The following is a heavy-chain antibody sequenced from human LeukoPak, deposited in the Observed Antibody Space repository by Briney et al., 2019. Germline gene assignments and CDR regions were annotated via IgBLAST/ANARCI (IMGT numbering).Heavy chain of an antibody. CDR2: IIPIFRTA. CDR3: ARTDCSGGSCYSRRAFDY. CDR1: GGTFSSYA. J-gene: IGHJ4*02. D-gene: IGHD2-15*01. V-gene: IGHV1-69*13. Sequence: SMKVSCKASGGTFSSYAISWVRQAPGQGLEWMGGIIPIFRTANYAQKFQGRVTITADESTSTAYMDLSSLRSEDTAVYYCARTDCSGGSCYSRRAFDYWGQGTLVTVSS.